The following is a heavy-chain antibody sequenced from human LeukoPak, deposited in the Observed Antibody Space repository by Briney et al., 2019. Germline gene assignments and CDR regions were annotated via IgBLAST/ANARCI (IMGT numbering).Heavy chain of an antibody. CDR2: IWYDGSNK. D-gene: IGHD3-3*01. CDR3: AKVEGGYYGYFDY. J-gene: IGHJ4*02. CDR1: GFTFSSYG. Sequence: GRSLRLSCAASGFTFSSYGMHWVRQAPGKGLEWVAVIWYDGSNKYYADSVKGRFTISRDNSKNTLYLQMNSLRAEDTAVYYCAKVEGGYYGYFDYWGQGTLVTVSS. V-gene: IGHV3-33*06.